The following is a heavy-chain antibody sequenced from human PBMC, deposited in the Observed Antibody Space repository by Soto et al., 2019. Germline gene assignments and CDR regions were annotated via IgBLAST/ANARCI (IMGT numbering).Heavy chain of an antibody. V-gene: IGHV1-2*02. D-gene: IGHD1-1*01. CDR1: GYTFTGYY. J-gene: IGHJ4*02. CDR2: INPNSGGT. Sequence: AASVKVSCKASGYTFTGYYMHWVRQAPGQGLEWMGWINPNSGGTNYAQKFQGRVTMTRDTSISTAHMELSSLRSEDTAVYYCARRAETNGWNGFGADKYYFDFWGQGTLVTVSS. CDR3: ARRAETNGWNGFGADKYYFDF.